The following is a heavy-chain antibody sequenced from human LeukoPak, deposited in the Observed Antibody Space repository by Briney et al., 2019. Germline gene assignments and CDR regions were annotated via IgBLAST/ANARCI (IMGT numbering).Heavy chain of an antibody. J-gene: IGHJ2*01. Sequence: GGSLRLSCAASGFTFSSYSMNWVRQAPGKGLEWVSYISSSGTTIYYADSVKGRFTISRDNAKNSPYLQMNSLRAEDTAVYYCARRTVTRDWYFDLRGRGTLVTVSS. V-gene: IGHV3-48*04. D-gene: IGHD4-17*01. CDR2: ISSSGTTI. CDR3: ARRTVTRDWYFDL. CDR1: GFTFSSYS.